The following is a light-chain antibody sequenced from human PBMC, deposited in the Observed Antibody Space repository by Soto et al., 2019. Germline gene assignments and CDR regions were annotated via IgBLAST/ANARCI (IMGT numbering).Light chain of an antibody. CDR3: CSYAGSYTLYV. CDR2: DVS. V-gene: IGLV2-11*01. CDR1: SSDVGRYNY. J-gene: IGLJ1*01. Sequence: QSALTQPRSVSGSPGQSVTISCTGTSSDVGRYNYVSWYQQHPGKAPKLMIYDVSKRPSGVPDRFSGSKSGNTASLTISGLQAEDEADYYCCSYAGSYTLYVFGTGTKLTVL.